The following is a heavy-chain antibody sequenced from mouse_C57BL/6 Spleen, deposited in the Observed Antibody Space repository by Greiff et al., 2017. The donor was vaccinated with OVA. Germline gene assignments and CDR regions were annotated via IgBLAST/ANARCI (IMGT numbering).Heavy chain of an antibody. Sequence: QVQLQQPGAELVRPGSSVKLSCKASGYTFTSYWMDWVKQRPGQGLEWIGNIYPSDSDTHYNQKFKDKATLTVDKSSSTAYMQLSSLTSEASAVYYCARGSTVVASYYAMDYWGQGTSVTVSS. CDR1: GYTFTSYW. CDR2: IYPSDSDT. D-gene: IGHD1-1*01. J-gene: IGHJ4*01. V-gene: IGHV1-61*01. CDR3: ARGSTVVASYYAMDY.